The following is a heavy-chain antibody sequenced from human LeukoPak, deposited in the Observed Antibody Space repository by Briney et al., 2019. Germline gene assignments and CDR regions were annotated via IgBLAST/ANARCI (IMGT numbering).Heavy chain of an antibody. CDR3: ARCELAYFDY. CDR1: GFTFDDYA. CDR2: ISWNSGSI. Sequence: GGSLRLSCAASGFTFDDYAMHWVRQAPGKGLEWVSGISWNSGSIGHADSVKGRFTISRDNAKNSLYLQMNSLRAEDTAVYYCARCELAYFDYWGQGTLVTVSS. J-gene: IGHJ4*02. D-gene: IGHD1-26*01. V-gene: IGHV3-9*01.